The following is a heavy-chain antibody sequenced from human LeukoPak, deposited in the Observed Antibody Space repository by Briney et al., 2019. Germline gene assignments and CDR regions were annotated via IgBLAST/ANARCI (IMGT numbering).Heavy chain of an antibody. CDR1: GGAFSNYF. Sequence: SETLSLTCAVSGGAFSNYFWTWIRQPPGKGLEWIAEINDSGSTNSNSSLRSRVAISLDTSKNQFSLRLTSVTAADTAVYYCARGQYCSTTACYSARRYFDFWGQGTLVTVSS. J-gene: IGHJ4*02. CDR2: INDSGST. D-gene: IGHD2-2*01. V-gene: IGHV4-34*01. CDR3: ARGQYCSTTACYSARRYFDF.